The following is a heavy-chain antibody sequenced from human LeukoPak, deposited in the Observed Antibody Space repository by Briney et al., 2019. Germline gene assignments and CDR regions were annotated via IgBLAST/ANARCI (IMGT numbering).Heavy chain of an antibody. CDR3: AAGFLTGSSWYYYGMDV. V-gene: IGHV1-58*01. J-gene: IGHJ6*04. CDR2: IVVGSGNT. CDR1: GFTFTSSA. D-gene: IGHD6-13*01. Sequence: GASVKVPCKASGFTFTSSAVQWVRQARGQRLEWIGWIVVGSGNTNYAQKFQERVTITRDMSTSTAYMELSSLRSEDTAVYYCAAGFLTGSSWYYYGMDVWGKGTTVTVSS.